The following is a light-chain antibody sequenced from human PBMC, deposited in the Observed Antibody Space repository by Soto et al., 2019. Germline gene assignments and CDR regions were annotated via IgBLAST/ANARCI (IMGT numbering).Light chain of an antibody. CDR1: QSVSDR. Sequence: DIQMTQSPSTLFASVGDRVTITCRASQSVSDRLAWYQQKPGKAPKVLIYDVSTLESGVPSRFSGSGFGTEFILTISSLQPDDFATYYCHGYTNVWTFGQGTKLDIK. CDR2: DVS. CDR3: HGYTNVWT. J-gene: IGKJ1*01. V-gene: IGKV1-5*01.